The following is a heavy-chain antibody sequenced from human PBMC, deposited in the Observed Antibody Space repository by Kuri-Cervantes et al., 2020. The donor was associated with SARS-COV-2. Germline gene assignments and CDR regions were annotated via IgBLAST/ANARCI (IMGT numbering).Heavy chain of an antibody. CDR1: GYTFTSYG. Sequence: ASVKVSCKASGYTFTSYGISWVRQAPGQGLEWMGWISAYNGNTNYAQKLQGRVTMTTDTSTSTAYMELRSLRSDVTAVYYCARGEGAAPDLDAFDIWGQGTMVTVSS. CDR3: ARGEGAAPDLDAFDI. J-gene: IGHJ3*02. V-gene: IGHV1-18*01. CDR2: ISAYNGNT. D-gene: IGHD1-26*01.